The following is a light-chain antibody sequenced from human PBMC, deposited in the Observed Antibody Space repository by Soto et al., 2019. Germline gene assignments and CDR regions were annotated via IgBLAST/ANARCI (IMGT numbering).Light chain of an antibody. CDR3: QQYRDWPLT. J-gene: IGKJ3*01. CDR1: QSVSSN. Sequence: EIVLTQSPATLSLSPGERATLSCRASQSVSSNLAWYQQKPGQAPRLLIYGASTRATGIPARFSGSGSGTEFTLTISSLQSEDFAVYYCQQYRDWPLTFGPGTKVDIK. V-gene: IGKV3-15*01. CDR2: GAS.